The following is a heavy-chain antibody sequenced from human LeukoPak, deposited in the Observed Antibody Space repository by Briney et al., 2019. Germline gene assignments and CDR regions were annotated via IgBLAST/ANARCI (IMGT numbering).Heavy chain of an antibody. CDR3: ARVTTGGYYNC. V-gene: IGHV4-61*02. CDR2: IYTSGST. J-gene: IGHJ4*02. CDR1: GGSISSGSYY. D-gene: IGHD3-22*01. Sequence: SQTLSLTCTVSGGSISSGSYYWSWIRQPAGKGLEWIGRIYTSGSTNYNPSLKSRVTISVDTSKNQFSLKLSSVTAADTAVYYCARVTTGGYYNCWSQGTLVTVSS.